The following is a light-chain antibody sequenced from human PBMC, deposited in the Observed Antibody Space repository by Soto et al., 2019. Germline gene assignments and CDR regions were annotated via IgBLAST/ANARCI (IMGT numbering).Light chain of an antibody. CDR1: SSDVGSYNV. J-gene: IGLJ3*02. Sequence: QSALTQPASVSGSPGQSITISCTGTSSDVGSYNVVSWYQQHPGKAPKLMIYEVSNRPSGVSDRFSGSKSGNTASLTISGLQAEDEADYYCSSYTSTATRVFGGGTKVTVL. CDR2: EVS. V-gene: IGLV2-14*02. CDR3: SSYTSTATRV.